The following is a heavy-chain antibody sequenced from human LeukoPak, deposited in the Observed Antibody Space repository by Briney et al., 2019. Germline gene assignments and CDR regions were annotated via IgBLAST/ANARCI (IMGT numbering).Heavy chain of an antibody. D-gene: IGHD6-6*01. J-gene: IGHJ3*01. V-gene: IGHV3-74*01. CDR1: GFTFSTYW. CDR2: ISSDGSKT. Sequence: GGSLRLSCAASGFTFSTYWMHWVRQAPGKGLVWVSRISSDGSKTIYADSVKGRFTISRDNAKNTVYLQMNSLRAEDTAVYYCASPGGIVGRRNVYDLWGQGTMVTVFS. CDR3: ASPGGIVGRRNVYDL.